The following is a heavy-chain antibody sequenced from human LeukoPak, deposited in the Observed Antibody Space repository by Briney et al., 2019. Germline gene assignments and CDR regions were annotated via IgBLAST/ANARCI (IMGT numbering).Heavy chain of an antibody. V-gene: IGHV3-21*01. CDR2: ISSSSSYI. J-gene: IGHJ4*02. D-gene: IGHD3-22*01. CDR1: GFTFSSYS. CDR3: ARDHLPHYYDSSGFY. Sequence: PGGSLRLSCAASGFTFSSYSMNWVRQAPGKGLEWVSSISSSSSYIYYADSVKGRFTISRDNAKNSLYLQMNSLRAEDTAVYYCARDHLPHYYDSSGFYWGQGTLVTVSS.